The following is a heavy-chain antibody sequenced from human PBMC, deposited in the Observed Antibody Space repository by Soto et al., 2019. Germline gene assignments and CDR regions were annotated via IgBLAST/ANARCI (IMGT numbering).Heavy chain of an antibody. V-gene: IGHV3-30-3*01. CDR3: ARDPGGYPLGIFNI. J-gene: IGHJ3*02. CDR1: GFTFSYYA. D-gene: IGHD2-8*02. CDR2: ISDNGNTK. Sequence: PGGSLRLCCAASGFTFSYYAMHWVRQAPGKGLEWMAVISDNGNTKYLADSVKGRFTISRDTSKNTLYLQMSSLRVEDTAVYYCARDPGGYPLGIFNIWGQGTRVTVSS.